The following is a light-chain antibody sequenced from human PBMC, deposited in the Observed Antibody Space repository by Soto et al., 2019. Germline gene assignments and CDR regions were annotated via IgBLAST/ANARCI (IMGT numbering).Light chain of an antibody. CDR1: QSINSW. CDR3: HQYSTYPYI. V-gene: IGKV1-5*03. Sequence: DIQMTQSPSTLSASVGDRATITCRASQSINSWLAWYQQKPGKAPKLLIYKASSLESGVPSRFSGGGIGTEFSLSTSSLQPDDFATYYCHQYSTYPYIFGQGTK. CDR2: KAS. J-gene: IGKJ2*01.